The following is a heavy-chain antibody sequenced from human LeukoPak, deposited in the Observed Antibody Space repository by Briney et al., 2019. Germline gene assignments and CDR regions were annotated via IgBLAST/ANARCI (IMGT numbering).Heavy chain of an antibody. Sequence: PGGSLRLSCAASGFTFSSYGMHWVRQAPGKGLEWVAVIWYDGSNKYYADSVKGRFTISRDNSKNTLYLQMNSLRAEDTAVYYCAREGAAWNYFFGYWGQGTLVTVSS. V-gene: IGHV3-33*01. CDR3: AREGAAWNYFFGY. J-gene: IGHJ4*02. CDR1: GFTFSSYG. CDR2: IWYDGSNK. D-gene: IGHD1-7*01.